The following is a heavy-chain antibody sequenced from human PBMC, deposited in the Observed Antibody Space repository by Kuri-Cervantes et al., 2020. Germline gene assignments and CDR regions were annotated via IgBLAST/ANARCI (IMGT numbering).Heavy chain of an antibody. CDR1: GFTVSSDY. J-gene: IGHJ6*02. CDR2: IYSGGNT. D-gene: IGHD6-13*01. CDR3: ARVTAAGQYYYYYYGMDV. V-gene: IGHV3-53*05. Sequence: GGSLRLSCAASGFTVSSDYMSWVRQAPKKGLEWVSVIYSGGNTYYADSVKGRFTISRDNSKNTLYLQMNSLRAEDTAVYYCARVTAAGQYYYYYYGMDVWGQGTTVTVSS.